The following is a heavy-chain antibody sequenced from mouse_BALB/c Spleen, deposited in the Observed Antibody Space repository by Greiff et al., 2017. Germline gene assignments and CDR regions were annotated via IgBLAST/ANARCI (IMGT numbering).Heavy chain of an antibody. CDR3: ARRGGYDEENYFDY. CDR2: IDPANGNT. Sequence: VQLQQSGAELVKPGASVKLSCTASGFNIKDTYMHWVKQRPEQGLEWIGRIDPANGNTKYDPKFQGKATITADTSSNTAYLQLSSLTSEDTAVYYCARRGGYDEENYFDYWGQGTTLTVSS. CDR1: GFNIKDTY. V-gene: IGHV14-3*02. J-gene: IGHJ2*01. D-gene: IGHD2-2*01.